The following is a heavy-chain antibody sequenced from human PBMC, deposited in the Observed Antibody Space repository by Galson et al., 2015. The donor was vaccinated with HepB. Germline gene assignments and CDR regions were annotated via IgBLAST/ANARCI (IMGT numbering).Heavy chain of an antibody. CDR1: GGTFSSYA. D-gene: IGHD1-26*01. V-gene: IGHV1-69*06. Sequence: SVKVSCKASGGTFSSYAISWVRQAPGQGLEWMGGIIPIFGTANYAQKFQGRVTITADKSTSTAYMELSSLRSEDTAVYYCARPVGLGATYFDYWGQGTLVTVSS. CDR3: ARPVGLGATYFDY. J-gene: IGHJ4*02. CDR2: IIPIFGTA.